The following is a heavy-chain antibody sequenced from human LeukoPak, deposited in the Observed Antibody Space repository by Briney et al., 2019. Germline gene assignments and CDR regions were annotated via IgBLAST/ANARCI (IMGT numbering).Heavy chain of an antibody. CDR1: GFTLSSHD. CDR3: ARGTFCGADCYSRSLDY. D-gene: IGHD2-21*02. Sequence: GGSLRLSCAASGFTLSSHDMFWVRQTTGKGLEWVALIDTAGDTYYPDSVKGRFTISRENAKNSLYLQINSLRAGDTAVYYCARGTFCGADCYSRSLDYWGQGTLVTVSS. V-gene: IGHV3-13*01. CDR2: IDTAGDT. J-gene: IGHJ4*02.